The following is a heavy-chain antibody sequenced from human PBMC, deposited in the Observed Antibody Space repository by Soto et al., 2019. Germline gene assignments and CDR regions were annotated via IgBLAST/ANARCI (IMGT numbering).Heavy chain of an antibody. D-gene: IGHD1-7*01. J-gene: IGHJ3*01. CDR1: GFTFRNYA. CDR3: ARSLPGTYGAFDL. CDR2: ISGDGSST. Sequence: VHLLESGGGLVQPGGSLRLSCAASGFTFRNYAMTWARQAPGKGLEWVSRISGDGSSTNYADSVKGRFTISRDNAKNTVYLQIDSLRAEDTAVYYCARSLPGTYGAFDLWGQGTMVTVSS. V-gene: IGHV3-74*02.